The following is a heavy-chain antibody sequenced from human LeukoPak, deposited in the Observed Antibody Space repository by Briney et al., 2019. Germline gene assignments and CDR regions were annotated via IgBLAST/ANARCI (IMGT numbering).Heavy chain of an antibody. V-gene: IGHV1-2*02. Sequence: GASVKVSCKASGYTFTGYYMRWVRQAPGQGLEWMGWINPNSGGTNYAQKFQGRVTMTRDTSISTAYMELSRLRSDDTAVYYCARVKTGYYLRWGQGTLVTVSS. CDR3: ARVKTGYYLR. J-gene: IGHJ4*02. CDR2: INPNSGGT. D-gene: IGHD3-9*01. CDR1: GYTFTGYY.